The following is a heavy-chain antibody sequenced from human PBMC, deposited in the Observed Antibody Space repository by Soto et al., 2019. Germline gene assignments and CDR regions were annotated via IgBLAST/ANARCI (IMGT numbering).Heavy chain of an antibody. J-gene: IGHJ4*02. CDR1: GFTFSSYW. Sequence: GGSLRLSCAASGFTFSSYWMSWVRQAPGKGLEWVANIKQDGSEKYYVDSVKGRFTISRDNAKNSLYLQMNSLRAEDTAVYYCARDPLPATATFDYWGQGTLVTVSS. CDR2: IKQDGSEK. CDR3: ARDPLPATATFDY. V-gene: IGHV3-7*01. D-gene: IGHD2-15*01.